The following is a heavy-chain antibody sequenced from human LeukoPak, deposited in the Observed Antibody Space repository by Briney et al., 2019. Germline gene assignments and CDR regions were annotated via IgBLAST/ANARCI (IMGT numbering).Heavy chain of an antibody. CDR1: GFTFSGFS. J-gene: IGHJ4*02. V-gene: IGHV3-7*01. CDR3: ARGRPHGNDY. D-gene: IGHD4-23*01. Sequence: GGSLRLSCAASGFTFSGFSMSWVRQSPTKGLEWVASIKQDGGERYYVDSVKGRFTISRDNAKNTLYLQMNSLRVEDTAVYYCARGRPHGNDYWGQGTLVTVSS. CDR2: IKQDGGER.